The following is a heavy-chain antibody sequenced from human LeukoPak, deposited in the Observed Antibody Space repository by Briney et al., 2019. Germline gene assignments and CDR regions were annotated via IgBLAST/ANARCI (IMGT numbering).Heavy chain of an antibody. J-gene: IGHJ4*02. Sequence: GGSLRLSCVGSGFTYTAHWMTWVRQAPGKGLEWVANIKEDGREKYYVDPVKGRFAISRDNAKNSLYLQMNSLRVEDTAVYYCTSGLFDYWGQGTLVTVSS. D-gene: IGHD3-22*01. CDR2: IKEDGREK. CDR3: TSGLFDY. V-gene: IGHV3-7*03. CDR1: GFTYTAHW.